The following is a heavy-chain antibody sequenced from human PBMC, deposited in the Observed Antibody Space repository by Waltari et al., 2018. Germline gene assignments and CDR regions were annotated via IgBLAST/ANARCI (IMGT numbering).Heavy chain of an antibody. CDR3: AKEQSYYDTSGYYRGGYFDS. CDR2: ISGSGGNT. CDR1: GFTFSSYA. V-gene: IGHV3-23*01. J-gene: IGHJ4*02. D-gene: IGHD3-22*01. Sequence: EVQLLESGGGLVQPGGSLRLSCAASGFTFSSYAMNWVRQAPGKGLEWVSVISGSGGNTYYADAVKGRFTISRDNSKNTLYLQMNSLRAEDTAVYYCAKEQSYYDTSGYYRGGYFDSWGQGTLVTVSS.